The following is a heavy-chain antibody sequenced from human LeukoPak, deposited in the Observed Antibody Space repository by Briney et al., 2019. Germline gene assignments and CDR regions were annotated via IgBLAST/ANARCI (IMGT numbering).Heavy chain of an antibody. CDR3: ARGARLRLGELSLIPANWFDP. J-gene: IGHJ5*02. V-gene: IGHV4-34*01. D-gene: IGHD3-16*02. CDR1: GGSFSGYY. Sequence: SETLSLTCAVCGGSFSGYYWSWIRQPPGKGLEWIGEINHRGSTNYNPSLKSRVTISVDTSKNQFSLKLSSVTAADTAVYYCARGARLRLGELSLIPANWFDPWGQGTLVTVSS. CDR2: INHRGST.